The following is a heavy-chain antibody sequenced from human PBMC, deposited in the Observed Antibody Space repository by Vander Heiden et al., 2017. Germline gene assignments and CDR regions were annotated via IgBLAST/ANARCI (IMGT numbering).Heavy chain of an antibody. CDR1: GGSLRSSRYY. Sequence: QLQLQESSPGLVKPSETLSLTCTVSGGSLRSSRYYWGWIREPPGKGLEWIGSIYYSGSTYYNPSLKSRVTISVDTSKNQFSLKLSSVTAADTAVYYCARHVTMVRGGLGPWFDPWGQGTLVTVSS. J-gene: IGHJ5*02. CDR2: IYYSGST. CDR3: ARHVTMVRGGLGPWFDP. V-gene: IGHV4-39*01. D-gene: IGHD3-10*01.